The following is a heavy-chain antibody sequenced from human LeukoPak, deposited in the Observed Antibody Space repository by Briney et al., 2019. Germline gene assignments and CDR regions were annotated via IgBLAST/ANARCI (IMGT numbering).Heavy chain of an antibody. D-gene: IGHD2-8*01. J-gene: IGHJ2*01. V-gene: IGHV3-23*01. CDR1: GFTFSSYA. CDR2: ISGSGGST. CDR3: ARTAEGPRYCTNGVCSHGLFWYFDL. Sequence: PGGSLRLSCAASGFTFSSYAMSWVRQAPGKGLEWVSAISGSGGSTYYADSVKGRFTISRDNSKNTLYLQMNSLRAEDTAVYYCARTAEGPRYCTNGVCSHGLFWYFDLWGRGTLVTVSS.